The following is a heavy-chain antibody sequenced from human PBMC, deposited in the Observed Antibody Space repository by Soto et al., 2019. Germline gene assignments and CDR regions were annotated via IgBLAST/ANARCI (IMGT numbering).Heavy chain of an antibody. Sequence: ESGGGVVQPGTSLRLSCAASGSIFRGYGMHWVRQAPGKGLEWVAVIWYDGSNKYYADSVKGRFTISRDNSKNMLYLQMDSLRAEDTAVYYCARDGIGGTVFRGFCDYWGQGTLVTISS. CDR1: GSIFRGYG. D-gene: IGHD1-7*01. CDR2: IWYDGSNK. CDR3: ARDGIGGTVFRGFCDY. J-gene: IGHJ4*02. V-gene: IGHV3-33*01.